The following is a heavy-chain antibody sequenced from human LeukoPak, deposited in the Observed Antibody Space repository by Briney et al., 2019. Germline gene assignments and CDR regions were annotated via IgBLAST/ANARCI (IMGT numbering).Heavy chain of an antibody. CDR3: ARGSLKGSGWYRLWNY. CDR2: INHSGST. Sequence: SETLSLTCAVYGGSFGGYYWSWIRQPPGKGLEWIGEINHSGSTNYNPSLKSRVTISVDTSKNQFSLKLSSVTAADTAVYYCARGSLKGSGWYRLWNYWGQGTLVTVSS. CDR1: GGSFGGYY. V-gene: IGHV4-34*01. D-gene: IGHD6-19*01. J-gene: IGHJ4*02.